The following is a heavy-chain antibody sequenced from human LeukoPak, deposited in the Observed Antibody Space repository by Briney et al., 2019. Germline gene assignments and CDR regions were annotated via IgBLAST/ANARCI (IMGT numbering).Heavy chain of an antibody. V-gene: IGHV3-7*01. CDR3: ARAEAVVPGGEC. CDR2: IKRDGSEK. CDR1: GFTFTDYW. J-gene: IGHJ4*02. Sequence: GGSLRLSCAASGFTFTDYWMSWVRQAPGKGLEWVANIKRDGSEKYYVDSVKGRFTISRDNAKNSLYLQMNSLRADDTAVYYCARAEAVVPGGECWGQGTLVTVSS. D-gene: IGHD6-19*01.